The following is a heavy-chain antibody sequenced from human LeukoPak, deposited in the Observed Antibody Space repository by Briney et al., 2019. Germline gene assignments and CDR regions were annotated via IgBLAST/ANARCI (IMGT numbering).Heavy chain of an antibody. CDR3: ARDLGYCSGGSCTEFIY. Sequence: ASVKVSCKASGYTSTNYAMHWVRQAPGQRFEWVGWINAANGNTKYSEKFQGRVTITRDTSANTAYMELSSLRSEDTAVYYCARDLGYCSGGSCTEFIYWGQGTLVTVSS. D-gene: IGHD2-15*01. CDR1: GYTSTNYA. CDR2: INAANGNT. J-gene: IGHJ4*02. V-gene: IGHV1-3*01.